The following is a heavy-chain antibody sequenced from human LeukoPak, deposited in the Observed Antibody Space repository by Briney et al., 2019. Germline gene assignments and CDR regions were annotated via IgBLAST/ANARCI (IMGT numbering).Heavy chain of an antibody. V-gene: IGHV1-2*02. D-gene: IGHD2-2*02. Sequence: GASVKVSCKASGYTFTGYYMHWVRQAPGQGLEWMGWINPNSGGTNYAQKFQGRVTMTRDTSISTAYMELSRLRSDDTAVYYCARERLPAAIFRGAFDIWGQGTMVTVSS. CDR1: GYTFTGYY. CDR2: INPNSGGT. CDR3: ARERLPAAIFRGAFDI. J-gene: IGHJ3*02.